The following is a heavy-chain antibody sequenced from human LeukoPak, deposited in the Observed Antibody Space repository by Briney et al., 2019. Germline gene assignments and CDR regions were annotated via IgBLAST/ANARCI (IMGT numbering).Heavy chain of an antibody. V-gene: IGHV3-53*01. CDR1: GFTVTSNY. J-gene: IGHJ4*02. D-gene: IGHD2-2*01. CDR2: ICSDGST. CDR3: ARAIQSQLLKGYFDF. Sequence: SGGSLRLSCAASGFTVTSNYMTWVRQAPGKGLEWVSVICSDGSTYYADSVKGRFSISRDNSKNTVFLQMNSLRGDDTAVYYCARAIQSQLLKGYFDFWGQGALVTVSS.